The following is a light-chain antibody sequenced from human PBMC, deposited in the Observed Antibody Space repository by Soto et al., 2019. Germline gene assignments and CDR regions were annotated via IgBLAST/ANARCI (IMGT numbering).Light chain of an antibody. Sequence: EIVLTQSPATLPLSPGERATLSCRASQSVSSYLAWYQQKPGQAPRLLIYDASNRATGIPARFSGSGSGTDFTLTITRLEPEDLAIYYCQQRSNWPPVTFGGGTKVEI. CDR3: QQRSNWPPVT. CDR2: DAS. J-gene: IGKJ4*01. V-gene: IGKV3-11*01. CDR1: QSVSSY.